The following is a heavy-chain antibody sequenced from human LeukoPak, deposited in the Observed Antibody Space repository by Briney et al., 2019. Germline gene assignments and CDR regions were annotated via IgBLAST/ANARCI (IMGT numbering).Heavy chain of an antibody. CDR3: AKGKEYQTFDY. V-gene: IGHV3-23*01. D-gene: IGHD2-2*01. CDR1: GFTFSSYG. CDR2: ISGSGGST. J-gene: IGHJ4*02. Sequence: GGSLGLSCAASGFTFSSYGMSWVRQAPGKGLEWVSAISGSGGSTYYADSVKGRFTISRDNSKNTLYLQMNSLRAEDTAVYYCAKGKEYQTFDYWGQGTLVTVSS.